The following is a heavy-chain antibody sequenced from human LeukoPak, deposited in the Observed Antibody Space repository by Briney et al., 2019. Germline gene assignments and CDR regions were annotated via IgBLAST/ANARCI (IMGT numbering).Heavy chain of an antibody. CDR2: ISGRGGST. Sequence: PGGSLRLSCAASGFTFSSYAMSWVRQAPGKGREGVSAISGRGGSTYYADCVKGRFTISRDNSMNPLYLQMNSLRAEDTAVYYCARDIGGIFDSWGQGTLVTVSS. J-gene: IGHJ4*02. V-gene: IGHV3-23*01. D-gene: IGHD1-26*01. CDR1: GFTFSSYA. CDR3: ARDIGGIFDS.